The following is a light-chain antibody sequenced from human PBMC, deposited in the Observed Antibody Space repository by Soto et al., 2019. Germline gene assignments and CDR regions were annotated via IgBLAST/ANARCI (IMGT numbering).Light chain of an antibody. J-gene: IGKJ1*01. CDR1: QSVSSN. CDR3: QQYINLWT. CDR2: GAS. Sequence: VMTQYTATVCVTPGERATLCCRASQSVSSNLAWYQQKPGQSPRLLIYGASTRATGVPARFSGSGSGTEFTLTISSLQSEDFAVYYCQQYINLWTFGQGTKVDI. V-gene: IGKV3-15*01.